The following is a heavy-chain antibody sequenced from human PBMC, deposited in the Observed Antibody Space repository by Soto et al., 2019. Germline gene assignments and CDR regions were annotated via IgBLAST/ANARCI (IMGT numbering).Heavy chain of an antibody. J-gene: IGHJ4*02. CDR1: GFTFSSYA. D-gene: IGHD3-22*01. CDR3: AKDLWALNYYDSSGYPFDY. CDR2: ISGSGGIT. V-gene: IGHV3-23*01. Sequence: GGSLRLSCAASGFTFSSYAMSWVRQAPGKGLEWVSAISGSGGITYYADSVKGRFTISRDNSKNTLYLQMNSLRAEDTAVYYCAKDLWALNYYDSSGYPFDYWGQGTLVTVSS.